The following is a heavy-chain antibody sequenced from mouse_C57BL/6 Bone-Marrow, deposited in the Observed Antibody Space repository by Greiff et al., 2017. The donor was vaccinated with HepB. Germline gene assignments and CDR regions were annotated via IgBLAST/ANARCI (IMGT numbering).Heavy chain of an antibody. Sequence: EVKLMESGPGLVKPSQSLSLTCSVTGYSITSGYYWNWIRQFPGNKLEWMGYISYDGSNNYNPSLKNRISITRDTSKNQFFLKLNSVTTEDTATYYCARQGYYGSSYGNAMDYWGQGTSVTVSS. D-gene: IGHD1-1*01. CDR1: GYSITSGYY. V-gene: IGHV3-6*01. J-gene: IGHJ4*01. CDR2: ISYDGSN. CDR3: ARQGYYGSSYGNAMDY.